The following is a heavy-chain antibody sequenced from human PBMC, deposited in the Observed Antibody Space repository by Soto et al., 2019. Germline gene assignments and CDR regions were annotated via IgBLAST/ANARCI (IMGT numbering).Heavy chain of an antibody. Sequence: GAEVKKPGASVKVSCKASNETLTTYGISWVRQAPGLGLEWMGWVSGYSGHSSSAQEFQDRVIMTTDTSTNTAYMELRSLTSDDSAVYFCARDSSSSGYYYGMDVWGQGTTVTVSS. CDR3: ARDSSSSGYYYGMDV. CDR1: NETLTTYG. CDR2: VSGYSGHS. D-gene: IGHD6-6*01. J-gene: IGHJ6*02. V-gene: IGHV1-18*01.